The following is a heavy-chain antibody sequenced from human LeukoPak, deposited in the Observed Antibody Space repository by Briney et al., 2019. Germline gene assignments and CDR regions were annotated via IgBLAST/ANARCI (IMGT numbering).Heavy chain of an antibody. J-gene: IGHJ4*02. CDR2: INSDGGTT. CDR1: GFSFSNYW. V-gene: IGHV3-74*01. Sequence: GGSLRLSCAASGFSFSNYWMHWVRQAPGKGLVWVSRINSDGGTTTYADSVKGRFTISRDNAKNTVYLQMNSLRAEDTAVYYCTRGGVDYWGQGTLVTVSS. CDR3: TRGGVDY. D-gene: IGHD3-16*01.